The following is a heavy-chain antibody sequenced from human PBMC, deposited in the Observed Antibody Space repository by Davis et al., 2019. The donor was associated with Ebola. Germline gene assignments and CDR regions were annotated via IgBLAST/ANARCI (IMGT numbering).Heavy chain of an antibody. CDR2: ISAYNGNT. J-gene: IGHJ6*02. D-gene: IGHD5-18*01. CDR1: GYIFTSYA. CDR3: AREIETWIQLWDHYYYNGMDV. V-gene: IGHV1-18*01. Sequence: AASVLVSCYASGYIFTSYAMHWVRQAPGQGLEWMGWISAYNGNTNYAQKLQGRVTMTTDTSTSTAYMELRSLRSDDTAVYYCAREIETWIQLWDHYYYNGMDVWGQGTTVTVSS.